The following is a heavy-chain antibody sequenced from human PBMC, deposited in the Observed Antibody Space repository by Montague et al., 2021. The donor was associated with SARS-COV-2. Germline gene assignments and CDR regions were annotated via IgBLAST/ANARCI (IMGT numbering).Heavy chain of an antibody. Sequence: SLRLSCAGSGFTFGDYAISWIRQTPGRGLEWVGFIRSKAYGGTTQYAASAEGKFTISRDDSKSIAYLQINSLKSDDTALYYAAAGLFYFDYWGQGALVTASS. CDR2: IRSKAYGGTT. CDR1: GFTFGDYA. V-gene: IGHV3-49*03. J-gene: IGHJ4*02. D-gene: IGHD6-13*01. CDR3: AAGLFYFDY.